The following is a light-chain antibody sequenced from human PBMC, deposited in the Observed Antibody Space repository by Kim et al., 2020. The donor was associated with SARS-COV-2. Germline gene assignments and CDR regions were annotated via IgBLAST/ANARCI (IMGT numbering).Light chain of an antibody. Sequence: CPGERDTLSCRTSQSVCSHCLAWYQQRPGQAPRLLIYSLSNRATGIPDRFSGSGSGTDFTLTISRLEPEDFAVYYCQQYGIAPPYTFGQETKLEI. V-gene: IGKV3-20*01. J-gene: IGKJ2*01. CDR3: QQYGIAPPYT. CDR2: SLS. CDR1: QSVCSHC.